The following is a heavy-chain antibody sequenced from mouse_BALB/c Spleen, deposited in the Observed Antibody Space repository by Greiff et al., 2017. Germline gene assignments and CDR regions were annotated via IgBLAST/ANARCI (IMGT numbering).Heavy chain of an antibody. CDR2: IDPANGNT. CDR1: GFNIKDTY. CDR3: ARNYYGSGRDYFDY. D-gene: IGHD1-1*01. Sequence: DVKLQESGAELVKPGASVKLSCTASGFNIKDTYMHWVKQRPEQGLEWIGRIDPANGNTKYDPKFQGKATITADTSSNTAYLQLSSLTSEDTAVYYCARNYYGSGRDYFDYWGQGTTLTVSS. V-gene: IGHV14-3*02. J-gene: IGHJ2*01.